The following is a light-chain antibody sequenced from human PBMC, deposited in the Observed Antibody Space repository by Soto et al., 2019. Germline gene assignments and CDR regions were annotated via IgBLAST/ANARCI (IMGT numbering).Light chain of an antibody. J-gene: IGKJ1*01. CDR2: GAT. CDR1: QDIGSW. V-gene: IGKV1-12*01. CDR3: QEAYSFPRT. Sequence: QMTQSPSSVSASVGDRVTINCRASQDIGSWLAWYQQKPGEVPKLLIYGATNLHVGVPSRFSGSGSGTDFTLTISSLQPEDFATYYCQEAYSFPRTFGQGTKVEIK.